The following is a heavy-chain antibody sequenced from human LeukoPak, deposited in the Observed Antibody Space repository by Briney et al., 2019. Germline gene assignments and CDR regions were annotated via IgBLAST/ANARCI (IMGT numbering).Heavy chain of an antibody. D-gene: IGHD3-22*01. Sequence: ASVKVSCKASGYTFTGYYMHWVRQAPGQGLEWMGWINPNSGGTNYTQKFQGRVTMTRATSISTAYMELSRLRSDDTAVYYCARESIYYYYDKGGMVGGMDVWGQGTTVTVSS. CDR3: ARESIYYYYDKGGMVGGMDV. V-gene: IGHV1-2*02. J-gene: IGHJ6*02. CDR2: INPNSGGT. CDR1: GYTFTGYY.